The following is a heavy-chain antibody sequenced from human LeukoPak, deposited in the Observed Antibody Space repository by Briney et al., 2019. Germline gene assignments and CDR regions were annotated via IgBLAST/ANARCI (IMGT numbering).Heavy chain of an antibody. CDR1: GESFSGYY. Sequence: PSEPLSLTCALYGESFSGYYWSWLRQPPGKGREWGGEINHRGRTNYNPSLKSRVTISVDTSKNQFSLKMSSVTAADTAVYYCARVGWSGFSIKNRDAFDIWGQGTMVTVSS. CDR3: ARVGWSGFSIKNRDAFDI. D-gene: IGHD1-14*01. CDR2: INHRGRT. J-gene: IGHJ3*02. V-gene: IGHV4-34*01.